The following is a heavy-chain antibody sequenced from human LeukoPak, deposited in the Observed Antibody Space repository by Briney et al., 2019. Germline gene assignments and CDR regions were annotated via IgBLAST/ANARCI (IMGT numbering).Heavy chain of an antibody. J-gene: IGHJ6*04. V-gene: IGHV3-15*01. D-gene: IGHD5-12*01. CDR3: TTQLEATYYYYGMDV. Sequence: GGSLRLSCAASGFTFSNAWMSWLRQAPGKGLEWFGRIKSKTDGWTTDYAAPVNGRFTISRDDSKNTLYLQINSLKTEDTAVYYCTTQLEATYYYYGMDVWGKGTTVTVSS. CDR2: IKSKTDGWTT. CDR1: GFTFSNAW.